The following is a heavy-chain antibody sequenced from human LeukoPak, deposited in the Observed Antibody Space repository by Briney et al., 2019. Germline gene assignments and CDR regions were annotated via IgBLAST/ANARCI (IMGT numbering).Heavy chain of an antibody. CDR2: ITYDGSNK. D-gene: IGHD5-18*01. CDR1: GFSFKDYN. Sequence: GGSLRLSCAASGFSFKDYNMHWVRQAPGKGLEWVAVITYDGSNKCYTDSVKGRFTISRDNAKTSLYLQMNSLRAEDTAVYYCARDLSGVTGYTYGRGIDYWGQGTLVTVSS. V-gene: IGHV3-30*03. J-gene: IGHJ4*02. CDR3: ARDLSGVTGYTYGRGIDY.